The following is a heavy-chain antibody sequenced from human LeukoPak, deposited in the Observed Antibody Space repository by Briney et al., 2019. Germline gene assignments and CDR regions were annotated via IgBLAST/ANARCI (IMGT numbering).Heavy chain of an antibody. V-gene: IGHV4-39*01. CDR2: IYYSGST. CDR3: ARLGLYGDYFDY. D-gene: IGHD2-2*02. Sequence: KPSETLSLTCTVSGGSISSSSFYWGWIRQPPGKGLEWIGSIYYSGSTYYNPSLKSRVTISVDTSKNQFSLKLSSVTAADTAVYYCARLGLYGDYFDYWGQGTLVTVSS. J-gene: IGHJ4*02. CDR1: GGSISSSSFY.